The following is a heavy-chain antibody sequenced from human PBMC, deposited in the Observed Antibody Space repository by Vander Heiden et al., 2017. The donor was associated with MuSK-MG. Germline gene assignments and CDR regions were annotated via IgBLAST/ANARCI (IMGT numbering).Heavy chain of an antibody. CDR1: GFPFNNYA. J-gene: IGHJ4*02. V-gene: IGHV3-30*04. CDR2: MSYDGRKT. Sequence: QAQLVESGGGVVQPGRSLRLSCAASGFPFNNYAMHWVRQAPGKGLGWVAVMSYDGRKTYYAVSVKGRFTISRDTSNNTLYLQMNSLRADDTAVYYCARDQCTSPSCYIDVIGIDYWGQGTLVTVSS. D-gene: IGHD2-2*02. CDR3: ARDQCTSPSCYIDVIGIDY.